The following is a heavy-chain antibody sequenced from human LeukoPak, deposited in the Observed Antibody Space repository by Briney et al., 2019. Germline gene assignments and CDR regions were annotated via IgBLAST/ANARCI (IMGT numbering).Heavy chain of an antibody. D-gene: IGHD3-22*01. CDR1: AGSISTYY. Sequence: PSETLSLTCTVSAGSISTYYWSWLRQPPGKGLEWIGYIYYSGSTNYNPSLKSRVTMSVDTSKNQFSLKLSSVTAADTAVYYCARDVGSTGYNSFDIWGQGTMVTVSS. V-gene: IGHV4-59*01. CDR3: ARDVGSTGYNSFDI. CDR2: IYYSGST. J-gene: IGHJ3*02.